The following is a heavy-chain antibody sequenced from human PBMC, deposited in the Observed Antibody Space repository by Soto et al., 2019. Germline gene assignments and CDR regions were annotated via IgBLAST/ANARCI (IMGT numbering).Heavy chain of an antibody. CDR1: GFTFSSYA. V-gene: IGHV3-30-3*01. Sequence: GGSLRLSCAASGFTFSSYAMHWVRQAPGKGLEWVAVISYDGSNKYYADSVKGRFTISRDNSKNTLYLQMNSLRAEDTAVYYCARGHSSSWSIPIFHYWGKGTLVT. D-gene: IGHD6-13*01. CDR2: ISYDGSNK. J-gene: IGHJ4*02. CDR3: ARGHSSSWSIPIFHY.